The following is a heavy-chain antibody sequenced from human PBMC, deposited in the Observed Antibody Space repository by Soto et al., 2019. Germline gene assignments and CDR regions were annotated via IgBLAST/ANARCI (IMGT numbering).Heavy chain of an antibody. CDR3: ARYGSSSAYFPY. V-gene: IGHV4-59*01. Sequence: QVQLQESGPGLVKPSETLALTCTVSGGSISSYYWSWVRQPPGKGLEWIGDIYYSGSTNYNPSLRSRLTISVDTSRNQFSLKLTSVTAADTAVYYCARYGSSSAYFPYWGQGTLVTVSS. CDR1: GGSISSYY. CDR2: IYYSGST. D-gene: IGHD6-6*01. J-gene: IGHJ4*02.